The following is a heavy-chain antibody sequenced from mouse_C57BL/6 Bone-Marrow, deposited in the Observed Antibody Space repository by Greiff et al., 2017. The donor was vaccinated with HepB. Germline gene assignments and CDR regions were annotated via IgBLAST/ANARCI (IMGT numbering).Heavy chain of an antibody. CDR2: IDPSDSYT. Sequence: VQLQQSGAELVRPGTSVKLSCKASGYTFTSYWMHWVKQRPGQGLEWIGVIDPSDSYTNYNQKFKGKATLTVDTSSSTAYMQLSSLTSEDSAVYYCARSYYYGSLYYFDYWGQGTTLTVSS. J-gene: IGHJ2*01. D-gene: IGHD1-1*01. CDR3: ARSYYYGSLYYFDY. V-gene: IGHV1-59*01. CDR1: GYTFTSYW.